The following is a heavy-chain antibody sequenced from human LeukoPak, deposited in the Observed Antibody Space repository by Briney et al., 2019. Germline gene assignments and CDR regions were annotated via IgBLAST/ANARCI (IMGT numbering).Heavy chain of an antibody. J-gene: IGHJ3*02. CDR1: GYTFTGYY. D-gene: IGHD1-14*01. CDR3: AREWPTTNAFDI. V-gene: IGHV1-2*02. CDR2: INPNNGAT. Sequence: ASVKVSCKASGYTFTGYYMHWLRQAPGQGLEWMGWINPNNGATNSAQRFQGRVTMTRDTSIITAYMELSSLRSDDTAVYYCAREWPTTNAFDIWGQGTMVTVSS.